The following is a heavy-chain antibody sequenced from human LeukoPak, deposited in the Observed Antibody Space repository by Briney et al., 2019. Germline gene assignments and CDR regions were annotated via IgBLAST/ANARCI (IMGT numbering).Heavy chain of an antibody. CDR2: IYTSGST. CDR3: AREFGDSSGYYRYYFDY. D-gene: IGHD3-22*01. V-gene: IGHV4-61*02. Sequence: SETLSLTCTVSGGSISSGSYYWSWIRQPAGKGLEWIGRIYTSGSTNYNPSLKSRVTISVDTSKNQFSLKLSSVTAADTAVYYCAREFGDSSGYYRYYFDYWGQGTLVTVSS. CDR1: GGSISSGSYY. J-gene: IGHJ4*02.